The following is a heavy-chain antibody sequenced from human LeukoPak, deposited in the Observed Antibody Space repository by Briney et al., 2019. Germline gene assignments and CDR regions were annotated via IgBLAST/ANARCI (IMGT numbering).Heavy chain of an antibody. CDR1: GFTVSSNY. CDR2: IYSGGST. CDR3: AREAGRCYYDSSGSYYFDY. V-gene: IGHV3-53*01. J-gene: IGHJ4*02. D-gene: IGHD3-22*01. Sequence: GGSLRLSCAASGFTVSSNYMSWVRQAPGKGLEWVSVIYSGGSTYYADSVKGRFTISRDNSKNTLYLQMNSLRAEDTAVYYCAREAGRCYYDSSGSYYFDYWGQGTLVTVSS.